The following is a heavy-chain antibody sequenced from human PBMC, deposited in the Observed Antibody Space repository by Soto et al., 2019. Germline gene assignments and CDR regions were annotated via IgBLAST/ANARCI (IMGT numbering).Heavy chain of an antibody. CDR1: GFTFSSYG. CDR3: AKDLGHGGRGAFDI. CDR2: ISYDGSNK. Sequence: QVQLVESGGGVVQPGRSLRLSCAASGFTFSSYGMHWVRQAPGKGLEWVALISYDGSNKYYADSVKGRFTISRDNSKNPLYLQMNSLRTEDTAVYYCAKDLGHGGRGAFDIWGQGTMVTVSS. D-gene: IGHD7-27*01. J-gene: IGHJ3*02. V-gene: IGHV3-30*18.